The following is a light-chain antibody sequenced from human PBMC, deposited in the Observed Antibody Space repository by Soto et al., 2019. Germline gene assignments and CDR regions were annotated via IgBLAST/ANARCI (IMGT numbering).Light chain of an antibody. CDR2: KAS. J-gene: IGKJ1*01. CDR1: QSISYW. Sequence: DIQMTQSPSTLSASVGDRVTITCRASQSISYWLAWYQQKPGKAPKLLIYKASSLESGVPSRISGSGSGTEFTITISSLQPDDFGTYYCQQYNTWTFGQGTKVEIK. V-gene: IGKV1-5*03. CDR3: QQYNTWT.